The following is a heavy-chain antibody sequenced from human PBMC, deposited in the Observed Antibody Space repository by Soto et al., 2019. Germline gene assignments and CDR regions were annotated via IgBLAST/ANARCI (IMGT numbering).Heavy chain of an antibody. V-gene: IGHV4-39*01. Sequence: PSETLSLTCTVSGGSISSSSYYWGWIRQPPGKGLEWIGSIYYSGSTYYNPSLKSRVTISVDTSKNQFSLKLSSVTAADTAVYYCARPPSYYYDSSGYYRDAFDIWGQGTMVT. CDR1: GGSISSSSYY. J-gene: IGHJ3*02. D-gene: IGHD3-22*01. CDR2: IYYSGST. CDR3: ARPPSYYYDSSGYYRDAFDI.